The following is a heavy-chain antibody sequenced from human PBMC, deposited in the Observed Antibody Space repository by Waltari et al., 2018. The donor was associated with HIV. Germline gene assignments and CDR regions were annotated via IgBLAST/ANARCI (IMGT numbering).Heavy chain of an antibody. CDR2: IYTSGST. Sequence: QVQLQESGPGLVKPSQTLSLTCTVSGGSISSGSYYWSWIRQPAGKGLEWIGRIYTSGSTNYNPSLKSRVTISVDTSKNQFSLKLGSVTAADTAVYYCAREGGDYLDYWGQGTLVTVSS. CDR1: GGSISSGSYY. J-gene: IGHJ4*02. CDR3: AREGGDYLDY. D-gene: IGHD4-17*01. V-gene: IGHV4-61*02.